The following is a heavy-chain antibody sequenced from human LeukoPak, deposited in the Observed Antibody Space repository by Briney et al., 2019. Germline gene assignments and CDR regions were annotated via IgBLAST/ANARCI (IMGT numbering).Heavy chain of an antibody. J-gene: IGHJ4*02. CDR3: AREDVVVTAPYDY. Sequence: GGSLRLSCTASGFTFSSSAMSWVRQAPGKGLEWVSYISSSSTIYYADSVKGRFTISRDNAKNSLYLQMNSLRAEDTAVYYCAREDVVVTAPYDYWGQGTLVTVSS. CDR1: GFTFSSSA. V-gene: IGHV3-48*01. CDR2: ISSSSTI. D-gene: IGHD2-21*02.